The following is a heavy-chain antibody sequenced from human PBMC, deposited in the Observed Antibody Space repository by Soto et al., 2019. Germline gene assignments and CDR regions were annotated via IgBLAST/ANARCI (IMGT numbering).Heavy chain of an antibody. D-gene: IGHD3-22*01. CDR3: AKDKDYYDSSGLNWFDP. CDR2: ISYDGSNK. J-gene: IGHJ5*02. Sequence: GGSLRLSCAASGFTFSSYGMHWVRQAPGKGLEWVAVISYDGSNKYYADSVKGRFTISRDNSKNTLYLQMNSLRAEDTAVYYCAKDKDYYDSSGLNWFDPWGQGTLVTVSS. V-gene: IGHV3-30*18. CDR1: GFTFSSYG.